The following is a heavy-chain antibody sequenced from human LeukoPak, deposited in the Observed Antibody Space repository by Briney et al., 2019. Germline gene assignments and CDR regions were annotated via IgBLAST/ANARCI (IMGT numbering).Heavy chain of an antibody. V-gene: IGHV4-34*01. CDR2: INHSGST. D-gene: IGHD6-13*01. Sequence: RPSETLSLTCAVYGGSFSDYYWSWIRQPPGKGLEWIGEINHSGSTNYNPSLKSRVTISVDTSKNQFSLKLSSVTAADTAVYYCARGPGSSWTWVPDYWGQGMLVTVSS. CDR1: GGSFSDYY. J-gene: IGHJ4*02. CDR3: ARGPGSSWTWVPDY.